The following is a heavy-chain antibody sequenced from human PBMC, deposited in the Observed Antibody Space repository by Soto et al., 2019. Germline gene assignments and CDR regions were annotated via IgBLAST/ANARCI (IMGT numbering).Heavy chain of an antibody. V-gene: IGHV4-4*02. Sequence: QVQLQESGPGLVKPSGTLSLPCAASSGSIFTTNWWSWVRQSPGRGLQWIGDIYHSGSPKYNPSLKRRVSISIDKSKDRFFLNLTSVTAADTAVYYCARKPDVATAKVGGGYVFDVWGQGTMGTVSS. CDR3: ARKPDVATAKVGGGYVFDV. J-gene: IGHJ3*01. CDR2: IYHSGSP. CDR1: SGSIFTTNW. D-gene: IGHD3-16*01.